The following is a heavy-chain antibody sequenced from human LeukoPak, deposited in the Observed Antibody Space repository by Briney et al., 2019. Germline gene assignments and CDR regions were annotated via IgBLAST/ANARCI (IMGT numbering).Heavy chain of an antibody. CDR1: GYSISSGYY. J-gene: IGHJ4*02. V-gene: IGHV4-38-2*02. CDR3: ARDWPLGDLPFDY. D-gene: IGHD3-10*01. Sequence: NTSETLSLTCTVSGYSISSGYYWGWIRQPPGQGLEWIGSIYHSGSTYYNPSLKSRVTISVDTSKNQFSLKLSSVTAADTAVYYCARDWPLGDLPFDYWGQGTLVTVSS. CDR2: IYHSGST.